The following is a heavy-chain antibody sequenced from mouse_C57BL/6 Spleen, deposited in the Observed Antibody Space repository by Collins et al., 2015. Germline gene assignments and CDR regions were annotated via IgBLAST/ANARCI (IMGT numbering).Heavy chain of an antibody. D-gene: IGHD1-1*01. J-gene: IGHJ3*01. CDR1: GYAFSNYW. V-gene: IGHV1-80*01. Sequence: QVLLQQSGAELVKPGASVKISCKASGYAFSNYWMNWVKQRPGKGLEWIGQIFPGDGDTNYNGKFEGKAILTADKSSSTAYMQLNSLTSEDSAVYFCARRGFDYGAWFAYWGQGTLVTVSA. CDR3: ARRGFDYGAWFAY. CDR2: IFPGDGDT.